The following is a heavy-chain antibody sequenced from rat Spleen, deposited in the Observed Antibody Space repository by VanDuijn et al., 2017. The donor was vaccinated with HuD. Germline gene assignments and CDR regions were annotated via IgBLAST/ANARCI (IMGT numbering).Heavy chain of an antibody. CDR1: GFSLSNYG. V-gene: IGHV2-13*01. CDR2: IGGDGNS. Sequence: QVQLKESGPGLVQPSQTLSLTCTVSGFSLSNYGVIWVRQPPGKGLDWMGVIGGDGNSNFNSALKSRLSISRDTSKSQVYLKVNSLQTGDTATYYCARHDYSGDVDFEYWGQGVMVTVSS. J-gene: IGHJ2*01. CDR3: ARHDYSGDVDFEY. D-gene: IGHD1-1*01.